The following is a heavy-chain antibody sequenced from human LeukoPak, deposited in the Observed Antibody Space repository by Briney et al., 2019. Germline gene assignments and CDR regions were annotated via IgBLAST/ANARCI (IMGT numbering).Heavy chain of an antibody. Sequence: SVKVSCKASGGTFSSYAISWVRQAPGQGLEWMGRIIPILGIANYAQKFQGRVAITADKSTSTAYMELSSLRSEDTAVYYCARVGELRTFDYWGQGTLVTVSS. CDR3: ARVGELRTFDY. J-gene: IGHJ4*02. CDR2: IIPILGIA. D-gene: IGHD4-23*01. V-gene: IGHV1-69*04. CDR1: GGTFSSYA.